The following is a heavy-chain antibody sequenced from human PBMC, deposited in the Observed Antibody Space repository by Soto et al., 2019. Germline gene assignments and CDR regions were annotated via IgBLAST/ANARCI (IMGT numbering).Heavy chain of an antibody. CDR2: ISGSGSII. J-gene: IGHJ6*02. D-gene: IGHD3-22*01. CDR3: ARDHDSSGKIHYDYGMDV. CDR1: GFHFRAYY. Sequence: QVQLEESGGGLVKPGGSLRLSCAASGFHFRAYYFNWIRRAPGKGVEWVSYISGSGSIIYYADSVKGRFTISRDNAKNSGYLPMNSLRDEDTAVYYCARDHDSSGKIHYDYGMDVWGQGTTVTVS. V-gene: IGHV3-11*01.